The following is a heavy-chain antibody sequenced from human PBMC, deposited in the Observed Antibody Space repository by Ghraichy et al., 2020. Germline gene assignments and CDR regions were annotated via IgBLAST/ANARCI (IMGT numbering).Heavy chain of an antibody. CDR2: TYYRSKWYN. CDR3: ARSEAAAGVNYYYGMDV. D-gene: IGHD6-13*01. J-gene: IGHJ6*02. CDR1: GDSVSSNSAA. Sequence: SQTLSLTCAISGDSVSSNSAAWNWIRQSPSRGLEWLGRTYYRSKWYNDYAVSVKSRITINPDTSKNQFSLQLNSVTPEDTAVYYCARSEAAAGVNYYYGMDVWGQGTTVTVSS. V-gene: IGHV6-1*01.